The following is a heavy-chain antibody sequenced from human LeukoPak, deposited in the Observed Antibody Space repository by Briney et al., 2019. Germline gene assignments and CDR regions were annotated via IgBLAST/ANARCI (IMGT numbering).Heavy chain of an antibody. CDR2: ISYDGSNK. J-gene: IGHJ4*02. Sequence: GRSLRLSCAASGFTFSSYAMHWVRQAPGKGLEWVAVISYDGSNKYYADSVKGRFTISRDNSKNTLYLQMNSLRAEDTAVYYCANSSGWGTDYWGQGTLVTVSS. D-gene: IGHD6-19*01. CDR1: GFTFSSYA. CDR3: ANSSGWGTDY. V-gene: IGHV3-30-3*01.